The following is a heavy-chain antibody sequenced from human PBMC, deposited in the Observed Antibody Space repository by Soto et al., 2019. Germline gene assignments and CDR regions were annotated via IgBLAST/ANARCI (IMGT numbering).Heavy chain of an antibody. CDR1: GGSISSSNW. CDR3: ATTVGTDYYYYGMDV. J-gene: IGHJ6*02. Sequence: QVQLQESGPGLVKPSGTLSLTCAVSGGSISSSNWWSWVRQPPGKGLEWIGEIYHSGSTNYNPSLKSRVTISVDKSTNQFSLTLSSVTAADTALYYGATTVGTDYYYYGMDVWGQGTTVTVSS. V-gene: IGHV4-4*02. CDR2: IYHSGST. D-gene: IGHD6-13*01.